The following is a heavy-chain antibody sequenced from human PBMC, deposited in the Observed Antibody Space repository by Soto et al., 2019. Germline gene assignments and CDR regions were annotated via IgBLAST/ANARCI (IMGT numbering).Heavy chain of an antibody. D-gene: IGHD3-10*01. CDR1: GFTVNTNY. CDR2: IYISGNT. J-gene: IGHJ5*02. V-gene: IGHV3-53*01. Sequence: GGSLRLSCAASGFTVNTNYMSWVRQAPGKGLEWVSVIYISGNTDYADSVKGRFTISRDNSKNTVYLQMNSLRAEDTAVYYCARGSGSYASSDPWGQGTLVTVSS. CDR3: ARGSGSYASSDP.